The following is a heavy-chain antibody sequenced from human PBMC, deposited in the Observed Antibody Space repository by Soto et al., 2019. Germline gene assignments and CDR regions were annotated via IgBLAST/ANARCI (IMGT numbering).Heavy chain of an antibody. CDR1: GGTISSYY. J-gene: IGHJ6*02. Sequence: QVQLQESGPGLVKPSETLSLTCTVSGGTISSYYWSWIRQPPGKGLECLGYIYYSGSNNYNPSRKSRVTPSVDTSQNQFSLRLSPVTAADTAVYYCAQPLYDFSANTDLWALGTTV. CDR3: AQPLYDFSANTDL. CDR2: IYYSGSN. D-gene: IGHD5-12*01. V-gene: IGHV4-59*01.